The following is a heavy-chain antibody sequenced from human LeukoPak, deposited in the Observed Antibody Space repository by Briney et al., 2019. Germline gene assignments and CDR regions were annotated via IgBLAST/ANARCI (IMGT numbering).Heavy chain of an antibody. CDR2: INWNGGST. D-gene: IGHD3-3*01. CDR1: GFTFADYG. CDR3: AKWANYDFWSGYFDS. J-gene: IGHJ4*02. Sequence: GGSLRLSCAASGFTFADYGMSWVRQAPGKGLEWVSGINWNGGSTDYVDSVKGRFTISRDNAKKSLYLQMNNLRAEDTALYYCAKWANYDFWSGYFDSWGQGTLAMVSS. V-gene: IGHV3-20*04.